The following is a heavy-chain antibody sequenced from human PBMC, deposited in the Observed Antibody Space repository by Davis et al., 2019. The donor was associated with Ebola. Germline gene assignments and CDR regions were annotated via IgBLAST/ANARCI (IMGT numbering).Heavy chain of an antibody. CDR3: AKYGRQDIVLMVYAE. CDR2: INHHNGNT. CDR1: GGSFSDCP. V-gene: IGHV1-18*01. J-gene: IGHJ4*02. Sequence: ASVKVSCKTSGGSFSDCPINWVRQAPGQGLEWMGWINHHNGNTNYAQNVQGRVIMTSDTATTTAYMEVGSLRSDDTAVYYCAKYGRQDIVLMVYAEWGQGTLVTVSS. D-gene: IGHD2-8*01.